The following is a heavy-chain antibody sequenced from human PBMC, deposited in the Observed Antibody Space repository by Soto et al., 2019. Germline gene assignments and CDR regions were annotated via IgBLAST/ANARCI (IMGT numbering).Heavy chain of an antibody. D-gene: IGHD6-13*01. CDR2: ISAYSGST. CDR3: ARSIAAAVDFDY. V-gene: IGHV1-18*01. J-gene: IGHJ4*02. Sequence: QVQLVQSGAEVKKPGASVKVSCKASGYTCTSYGISWVRQAPGQGLEWMGWISAYSGSTNYAQKLQGRVTMTTDASTSTAYMELRSLRSDDTAGDYCARSIAAAVDFDYWGQGTLVTVSS. CDR1: GYTCTSYG.